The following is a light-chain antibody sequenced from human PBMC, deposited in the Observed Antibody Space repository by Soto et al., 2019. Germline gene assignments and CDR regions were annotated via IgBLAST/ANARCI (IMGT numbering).Light chain of an antibody. CDR3: SSYTSSSTYV. CDR2: DVS. CDR1: SSDISAYKY. V-gene: IGLV2-14*01. J-gene: IGLJ1*01. Sequence: QSVLTQPASVSGSPGQSITVSCTGSSSDISAYKYVSWYQQRPGKAPKLMIYDVSNRPSGVSSRFGGSKSGNTASLIISGLQAEDEADYYCSSYTSSSTYVFGTGTKVTVL.